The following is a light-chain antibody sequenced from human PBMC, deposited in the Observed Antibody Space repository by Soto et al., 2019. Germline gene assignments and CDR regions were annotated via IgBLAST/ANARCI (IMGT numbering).Light chain of an antibody. CDR3: QQYSSYWP. J-gene: IGKJ1*01. CDR2: KAS. CDR1: QSISPW. Sequence: DIQMTQSPSTLSASVGDRVTITCRASQSISPWLAWYQQKPGKAPNLLIYKASSLESGVPSRFSGSGSGTEFTLTISSLQPDDFATYYCQQYSSYWPFGQGTKVEMK. V-gene: IGKV1-5*03.